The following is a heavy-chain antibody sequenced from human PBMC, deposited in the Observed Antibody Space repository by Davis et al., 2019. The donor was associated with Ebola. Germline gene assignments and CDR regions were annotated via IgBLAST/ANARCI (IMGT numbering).Heavy chain of an antibody. CDR1: GYGFTNYW. CDR2: IYPDDSDT. D-gene: IGHD1-20*01. J-gene: IGHJ3*02. CDR3: ASLRRTITGMDDGFDI. Sequence: GESLKISCNGSGYGFTNYWIGWVRQMPGTGLEWMGIIYPDDSDTRYSPSFQGQVTISADKSTRTAYLQWGRLKASDTAMYYCASLRRTITGMDDGFDIWGQGTMVTVSS. V-gene: IGHV5-51*01.